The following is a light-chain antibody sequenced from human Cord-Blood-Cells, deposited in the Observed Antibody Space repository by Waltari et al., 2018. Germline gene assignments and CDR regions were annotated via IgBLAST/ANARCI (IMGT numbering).Light chain of an antibody. J-gene: IGKJ5*01. CDR2: LGS. CDR3: MQALQTPIT. CDR1: QRLLHSNGYNY. Sequence: DIVMTQSPLSLPVAPGEPASISCMPSQRLLHSNGYNYLDWYLQKPGQSPQLLIYLGSNRASGVPDRFSGSGSGTDFTLKISRVEAEDVGVYYCMQALQTPITFGQGTRLEIK. V-gene: IGKV2-28*01.